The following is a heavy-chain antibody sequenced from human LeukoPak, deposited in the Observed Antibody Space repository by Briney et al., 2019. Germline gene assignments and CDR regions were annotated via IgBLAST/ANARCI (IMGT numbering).Heavy chain of an antibody. Sequence: SQTLSLTCTVSGGSISSGGYSWSWIRQPPGKGLEYIGYIYHTGITYSSPSLKSRVTISVDRSKNQFSLKLTSVTAADTAVCYCARGSDYFDSWGQGTLVTVSS. CDR3: ARGSDYFDS. D-gene: IGHD3-10*01. V-gene: IGHV4-30-2*01. CDR2: IYHTGIT. CDR1: GGSISSGGYS. J-gene: IGHJ4*02.